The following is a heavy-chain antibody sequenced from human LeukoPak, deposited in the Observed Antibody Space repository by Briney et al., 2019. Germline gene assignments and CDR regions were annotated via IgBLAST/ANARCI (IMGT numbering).Heavy chain of an antibody. J-gene: IGHJ2*01. D-gene: IGHD3-10*01. CDR2: IYYSGST. CDR1: GGSISSYY. V-gene: IGHV4-59*01. CDR3: ARVPSHYYGSGSRNWYFDL. Sequence: SETLSLTCTVSGGSISSYYWSWIRQTPGKGLEWIGYIYYSGSTNYNPSLKSRVTISVDTSKNRFSLKLSSVTAADTAVYYCARVPSHYYGSGSRNWYFDLWGRGTLVTVSS.